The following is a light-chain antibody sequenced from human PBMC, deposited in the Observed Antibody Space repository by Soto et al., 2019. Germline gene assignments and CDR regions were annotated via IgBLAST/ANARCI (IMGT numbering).Light chain of an antibody. CDR2: GAS. J-gene: IGKJ1*01. CDR1: QRSSTY. Sequence: EIVLTQSPGTLSLSPGERATLSCRASQRSSTYLAWYQQKPGQAPRLVMYGASNRATDIPDRFTGSGSGTDFTLTISSLEPEDFEVYYCQQYETSPWTFGQGTRVEIK. V-gene: IGKV3-20*01. CDR3: QQYETSPWT.